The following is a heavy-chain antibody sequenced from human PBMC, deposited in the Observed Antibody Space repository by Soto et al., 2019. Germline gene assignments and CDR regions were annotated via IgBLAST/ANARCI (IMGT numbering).Heavy chain of an antibody. CDR3: ARRARPDFYYMDG. CDR1: GFTLSGYA. Sequence: EVQLAESGGGLAQPGGSLRLSCAASGFTLSGYAMDWVRQAPGKGLEYVSGISSNGVGTYYANSVQGRFTISRDNSKNTVYRQMGSLRPEDMAVYYCARRARPDFYYMDGWGKGTTVTVSS. V-gene: IGHV3-64*01. D-gene: IGHD6-6*01. J-gene: IGHJ6*03. CDR2: ISSNGVGT.